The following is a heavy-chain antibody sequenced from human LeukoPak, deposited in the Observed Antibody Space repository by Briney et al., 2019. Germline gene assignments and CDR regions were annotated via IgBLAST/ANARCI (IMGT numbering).Heavy chain of an antibody. CDR2: IYYSGST. Sequence: SETLSLTCTVSGGSISSSSYYWGWIRHPPGKGLEWIGSIYYSGSTYYNPSLKSRVTISVDTSKNQFSLKLSSVTAADTAVYYCARASPSRWFDPWGQGTLVTVSS. J-gene: IGHJ5*02. CDR1: GGSISSSSYY. D-gene: IGHD6-6*01. V-gene: IGHV4-39*01. CDR3: ARASPSRWFDP.